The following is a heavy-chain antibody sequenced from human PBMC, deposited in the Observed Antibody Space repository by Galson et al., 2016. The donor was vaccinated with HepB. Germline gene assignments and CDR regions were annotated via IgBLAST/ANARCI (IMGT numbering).Heavy chain of an antibody. CDR2: ISYDGSNK. J-gene: IGHJ3*02. D-gene: IGHD6-19*01. Sequence: SLRLSCAASGFTFSTCSMHWVRQAPGKGLEWVAVISYDGSNKYYADSVKGRFTISRDNSKNTLYLQMNRVRSEDTAVYYCSSQKLKHGSGWYFAFDIWGRGTMFTVSS. CDR3: SSQKLKHGSGWYFAFDI. CDR1: GFTFSTCS. V-gene: IGHV3-30-3*01.